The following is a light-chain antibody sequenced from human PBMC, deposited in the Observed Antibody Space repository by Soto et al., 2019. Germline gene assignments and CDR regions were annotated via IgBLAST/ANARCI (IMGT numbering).Light chain of an antibody. CDR1: QTVNSR. J-gene: IGKJ3*01. CDR3: QQYGSSPRPT. CDR2: QTS. Sequence: EIVLTQSPATLSSSRGERATLSCRASQTVNSRLAWYQHKPGQAPRLLIYQTSNRATGIPARFSGSGSGTDFTLTISRLEPADFAVYYCQQYGSSPRPTFGPGTKVDIK. V-gene: IGKV3-20*01.